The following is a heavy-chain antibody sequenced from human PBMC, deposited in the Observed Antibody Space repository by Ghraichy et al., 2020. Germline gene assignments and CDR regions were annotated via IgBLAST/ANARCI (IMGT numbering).Heavy chain of an antibody. J-gene: IGHJ4*02. CDR1: GYTFTNYA. Sequence: ASVKVSCKASGYTFTNYAIHWVRQAPGQRLEWMGWINGGNGNRKYSQKFQGRVTITRDTSARTAYMELSSLRSKDTAVYYCARTRVLYGSEDFDYWGQGTLVTVSS. D-gene: IGHD3-10*01. CDR3: ARTRVLYGSEDFDY. V-gene: IGHV1-3*01. CDR2: INGGNGNR.